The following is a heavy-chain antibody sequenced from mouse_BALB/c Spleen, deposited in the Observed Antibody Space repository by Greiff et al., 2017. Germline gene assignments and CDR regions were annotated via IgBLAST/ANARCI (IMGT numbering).Heavy chain of an antibody. CDR2: INPSSGYT. Sequence: VKLMESGAELARPGASVKMSCKASGYTFTSYTMHWVKQRPGQGLEWIGYINPSSGYTNYNQKFKDKATLTADKSSSTAYMQLSSLTSEDSAVYYCARSDYYGSSYRGTWFAYWGQGTLVTVSA. V-gene: IGHV1-4*01. CDR3: ARSDYYGSSYRGTWFAY. CDR1: GYTFTSYT. J-gene: IGHJ3*01. D-gene: IGHD1-1*01.